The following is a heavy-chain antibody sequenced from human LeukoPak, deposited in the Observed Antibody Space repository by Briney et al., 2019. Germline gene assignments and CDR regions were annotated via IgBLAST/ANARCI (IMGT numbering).Heavy chain of an antibody. CDR3: AKDSSGWPYYFDC. D-gene: IGHD6-19*01. J-gene: IGHJ4*02. CDR1: GFTFSSSA. CDR2: ISGSGGNT. Sequence: GGSLRLSCAASGFTFSSSAMGWVRQAPGKGLEWVSDISGSGGNTCYADSVKGRFTVSRDNSKNTLYLQMNSLRAEDTAVYYCAKDSSGWPYYFDCWGQGTLVTVSS. V-gene: IGHV3-23*01.